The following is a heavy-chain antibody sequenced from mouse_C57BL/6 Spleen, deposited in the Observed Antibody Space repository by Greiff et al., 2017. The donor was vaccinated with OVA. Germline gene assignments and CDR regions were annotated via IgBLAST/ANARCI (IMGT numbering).Heavy chain of an antibody. CDR1: YTFTDYYM. J-gene: IGHJ4*01. D-gene: IGHD2-3*01. Sequence: VQVVESGPELVKPGASVKMSCKASGYTFTDYYMHWVKQKPGKGLEWIGEIYPGSGNTYYNEKFKGKATLTADTSSSTAYMQLSSLTSEDAAVYFCARAYDGYYGGAMDYWGQGTSVTVSS. V-gene: IGHV1-83*01. CDR2: YPGSGNTY. CDR3: RAYDGYYGGAMDY.